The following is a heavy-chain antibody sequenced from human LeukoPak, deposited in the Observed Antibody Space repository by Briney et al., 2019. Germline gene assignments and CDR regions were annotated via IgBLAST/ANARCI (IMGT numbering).Heavy chain of an antibody. J-gene: IGHJ4*02. CDR2: ISSTSSYI. Sequence: PGGSLRLSCAASGFTFSNYKMNWVRQAPGKGLEWVSSISSTSSYIYYADSVKGRFTISRDNAKNSLYLQTNSLRVEDTAVYYCARERGYGDASAPVYWGQGTLVTVSS. CDR1: GFTFSNYK. V-gene: IGHV3-21*01. D-gene: IGHD4-17*01. CDR3: ARERGYGDASAPVY.